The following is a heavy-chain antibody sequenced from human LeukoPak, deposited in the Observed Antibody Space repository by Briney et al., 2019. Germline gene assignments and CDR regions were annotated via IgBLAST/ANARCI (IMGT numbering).Heavy chain of an antibody. CDR3: VKDRVDGSGSQFDS. Sequence: ETLSLTCTVSGGSISSSSYYWGWVRQAPGKGLEWVSSISGSGAMTYYADSVKGRFTISRDNAMDTLYLQMNGLRADDTAVYYCVKDRVDGSGSQFDSWGQGSLVIVSS. CDR2: ISGSGAMT. CDR1: GGSISSSSYY. J-gene: IGHJ4*02. D-gene: IGHD3-10*01. V-gene: IGHV3-23*01.